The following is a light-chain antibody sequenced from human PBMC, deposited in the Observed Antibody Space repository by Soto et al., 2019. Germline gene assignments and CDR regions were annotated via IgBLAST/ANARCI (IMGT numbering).Light chain of an antibody. CDR3: QQYVNVPFT. CDR2: GAS. Sequence: DIQMTQSPSSLSASVGDGVTITCQASQDVSKSLNWYQQKSGKAPKLLICGASNLETGVPSRFSGSGSGTDFTLTISSLQPEDIGTYYCQQYVNVPFTFGPGTKVDI. CDR1: QDVSKS. V-gene: IGKV1-33*01. J-gene: IGKJ3*01.